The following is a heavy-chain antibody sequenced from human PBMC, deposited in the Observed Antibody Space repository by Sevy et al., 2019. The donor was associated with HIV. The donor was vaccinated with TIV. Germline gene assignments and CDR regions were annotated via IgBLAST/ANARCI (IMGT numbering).Heavy chain of an antibody. CDR3: ATTNDYYDSSGYPFDY. D-gene: IGHD3-22*01. CDR1: GYTLTELS. CDR2: FDPEDDET. J-gene: IGHJ4*02. V-gene: IGHV1-24*01. Sequence: ASVKVSCKVSGYTLTELSMHWVRQAPGKGLEWMGTFDPEDDETIYAQKFQGRVTMTEDTSTDTAYMELSSLRSEDTAVYYCATTNDYYDSSGYPFDYWGQGTLVTVSS.